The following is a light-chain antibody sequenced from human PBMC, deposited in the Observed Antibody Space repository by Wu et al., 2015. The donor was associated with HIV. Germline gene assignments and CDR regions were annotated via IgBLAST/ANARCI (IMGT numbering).Light chain of an antibody. CDR1: HSVRMF. CDR3: QQSYNTPWT. J-gene: IGKJ1*01. CDR2: GAS. Sequence: DIQMTQSPSSLYASVGDRVTITCRASHSVRMFLNWYQQKPGKAPRLLIYGASNLQSGVPSRFSGSGSGTDFSLTISSLQPEDFATYHCQQSYNTPWTFGQGTKVEMK. V-gene: IGKV1-39*01.